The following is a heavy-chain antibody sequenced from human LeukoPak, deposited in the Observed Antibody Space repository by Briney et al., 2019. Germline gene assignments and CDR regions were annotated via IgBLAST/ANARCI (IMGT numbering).Heavy chain of an antibody. Sequence: SETLSLTCTVSGGSVSSGSYYWSWIRQPPGKGLEWIGYIHYSGSTNYNPSLKSRVTISVDTSKNQFSLKLSSVTAADTAVYYCARDGYYYDSSGSWFDPWGQGTLVTVSS. CDR2: IHYSGST. V-gene: IGHV4-61*01. CDR3: ARDGYYYDSSGSWFDP. D-gene: IGHD3-22*01. J-gene: IGHJ5*02. CDR1: GGSVSSGSYY.